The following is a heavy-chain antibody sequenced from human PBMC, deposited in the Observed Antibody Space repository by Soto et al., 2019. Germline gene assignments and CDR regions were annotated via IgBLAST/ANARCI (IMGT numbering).Heavy chain of an antibody. CDR3: ASRLHYYYGMDV. J-gene: IGHJ6*02. CDR1: GYTFTSYD. CDR2: MNPNSGNT. V-gene: IGHV1-8*01. Sequence: ASVKVSCKASGYTFTSYDSNWVRQATGQGLEWMGWMNPNSGNTGYAQKFQGRVTMTRNTSISTAYMELSSLRSEDTAVYYCASRLHYYYGMDVWGQGTTVTVSS.